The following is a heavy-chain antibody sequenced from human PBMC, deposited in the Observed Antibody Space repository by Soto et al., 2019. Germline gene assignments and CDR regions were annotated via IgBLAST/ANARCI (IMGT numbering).Heavy chain of an antibody. D-gene: IGHD3-10*01. CDR1: GFTVSSNY. J-gene: IGHJ2*01. Sequence: EVQLVESGGGLVQPGGSLRLSCAASGFTVSSNYMSWVRQAPGKGLEWVSVIYSCGSTYYADSVRGRFTISRDNSKNTLYLQMNSLRAEATAVSYCARDGYYYCSGGYFHLWGRVTLVTVSS. CDR3: ARDGYYYCSGGYFHL. V-gene: IGHV3-66*01. CDR2: IYSCGST.